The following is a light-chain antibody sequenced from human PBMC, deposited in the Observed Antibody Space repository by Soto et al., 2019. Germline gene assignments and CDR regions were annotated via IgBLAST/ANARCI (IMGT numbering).Light chain of an antibody. CDR3: QSYDSILSAVV. CDR2: GNT. CDR1: SSNIGAGYD. J-gene: IGLJ2*01. V-gene: IGLV1-40*01. Sequence: QSVLTQPPSVSGAPGQRVTISCTGSSSNIGAGYDVHWYQHLPGTAPKLLIYGNTNRPSGVPDRFSGSKSGTSASLAITGLQAEDEADYYCQSYDSILSAVVFGGGTKLTVL.